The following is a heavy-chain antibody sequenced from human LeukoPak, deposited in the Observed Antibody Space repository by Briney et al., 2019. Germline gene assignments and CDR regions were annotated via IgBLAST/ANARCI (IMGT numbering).Heavy chain of an antibody. D-gene: IGHD6-13*01. Sequence: GGSLRLSCAASGFTFSSYSMNWVRQAPGKGLEWVSSISSSSSYIYYADSVKGRFTISRDDAKNSLYLQMNSLRAEDTAVYYCARGDGIAADYWGQGTLVTVPS. J-gene: IGHJ4*02. CDR3: ARGDGIAADY. CDR1: GFTFSSYS. V-gene: IGHV3-21*04. CDR2: ISSSSSYI.